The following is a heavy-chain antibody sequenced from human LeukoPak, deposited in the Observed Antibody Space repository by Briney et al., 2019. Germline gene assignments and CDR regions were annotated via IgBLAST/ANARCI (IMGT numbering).Heavy chain of an antibody. Sequence: GTLRLSCAASGFSFSSYGMSWVRQAPGKGLEWIGSIYHSGSTYYNPSLKSRVTISVDTPKNQFSLKLSSVTAADTAVYYCARGGKGPVSYYYYMDVWGKGTTVTVSS. CDR3: ARGGKGPVSYYYYMDV. J-gene: IGHJ6*03. CDR1: GFSFSSYG. V-gene: IGHV4-38-2*01. CDR2: IYHSGST. D-gene: IGHD1-14*01.